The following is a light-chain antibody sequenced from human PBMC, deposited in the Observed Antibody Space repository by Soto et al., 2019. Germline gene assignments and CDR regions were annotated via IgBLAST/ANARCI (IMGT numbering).Light chain of an antibody. J-gene: IGLJ2*01. V-gene: IGLV4-69*02. Sequence: QPVLTQSPSASASLGASVKLTCTLRSGHSSYAIAWHQQQPEKAPRHLMKVNSDGTHSKGDGIPDRFSGSSSGSEYYLTISSLQSEDDADYYCQTWGTAIVFFGGGTKVTVL. CDR2: VNSDGTH. CDR3: QTWGTAIVF. CDR1: SGHSSYA.